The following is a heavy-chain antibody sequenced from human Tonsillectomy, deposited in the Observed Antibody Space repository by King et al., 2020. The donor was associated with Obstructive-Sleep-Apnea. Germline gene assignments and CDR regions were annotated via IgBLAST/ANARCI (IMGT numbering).Heavy chain of an antibody. V-gene: IGHV3-49*03. CDR3: CREWKELAYYYYTMDV. CDR1: GFTFGDYS. Sequence: VQLVESGGGLVQPGRSLRLSCTGFGFTFGDYSMSWFRQAPGKGLEWVAFIKNEASGGTKLYAASVRGRFTISRDDSNNIAYLQMNSLMTEDTATYYCCREWKELAYYYYTMDVWGQGTAVTVSS. J-gene: IGHJ6*02. CDR2: IKNEASGGTK. D-gene: IGHD2-21*01.